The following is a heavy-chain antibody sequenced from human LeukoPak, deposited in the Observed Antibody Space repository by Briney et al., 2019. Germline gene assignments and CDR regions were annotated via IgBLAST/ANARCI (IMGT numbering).Heavy chain of an antibody. D-gene: IGHD1-26*01. CDR1: GGSISNYF. CDR3: ARDRRWELLHAFDI. J-gene: IGHJ3*02. Sequence: SEALSLTCTVSGGSISNYFWSWIRQPPGKGLEWIAYIHYSDPTNYDPSLKSRVTISLDTSKSQFSLMLSSVTAADTAVYYCARDRRWELLHAFDIWGQGTMVTVSS. V-gene: IGHV4-59*01. CDR2: IHYSDPT.